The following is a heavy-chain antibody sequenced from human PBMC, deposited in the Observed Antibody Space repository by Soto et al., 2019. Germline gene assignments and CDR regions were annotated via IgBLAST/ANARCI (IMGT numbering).Heavy chain of an antibody. V-gene: IGHV1-18*04. CDR3: AADATASTKDYYYGMDV. D-gene: IGHD2-2*01. J-gene: IGHJ6*02. Sequence: ASVKVSCKASGYTFTSYGISWVRQAPGQGLEWMGWISAYNGNTNYAQKLQGRVTMTTDTSTSTAYMELRSLRSADTAVYYCAADATASTKDYYYGMDVWGQGTTVTVSS. CDR1: GYTFTSYG. CDR2: ISAYNGNT.